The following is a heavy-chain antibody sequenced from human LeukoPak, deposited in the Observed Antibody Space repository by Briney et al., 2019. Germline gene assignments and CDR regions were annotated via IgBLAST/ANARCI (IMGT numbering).Heavy chain of an antibody. CDR3: ARGRARYYYDSSGYYYFDY. Sequence: SQTLSLTCAISGDSVSSNSAAWNWLRQSPSRGLEWLGRTYYRSKWYNDYAVSVKSRITINPDTSKNQFSLQLNSVTPEDTAVYYCARGRARYYYDSSGYYYFDYWGQGTLVTVSS. J-gene: IGHJ4*02. CDR1: GDSVSSNSAA. V-gene: IGHV6-1*01. CDR2: TYYRSKWYN. D-gene: IGHD3-22*01.